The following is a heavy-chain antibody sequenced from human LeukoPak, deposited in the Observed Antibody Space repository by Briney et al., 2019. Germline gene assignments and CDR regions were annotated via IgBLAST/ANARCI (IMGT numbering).Heavy chain of an antibody. CDR1: GYTFTNHY. V-gene: IGHV1-46*01. CDR2: INPLSGST. J-gene: IGHJ4*02. Sequence: ASVTVSCKASGYTFTNHYVHWVRQAPGQGLEWMGIINPLSGSTTYAQKFQGRVTMTRDTSTSTVYVQLNSLTSEDTAVYFCARDPTGYYYFDYWGQGSLGTVSS. CDR3: ARDPTGYYYFDY. D-gene: IGHD3-9*01.